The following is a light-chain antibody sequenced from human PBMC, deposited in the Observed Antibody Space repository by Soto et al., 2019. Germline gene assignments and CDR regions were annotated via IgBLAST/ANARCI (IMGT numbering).Light chain of an antibody. J-gene: IGKJ3*01. V-gene: IGKV3-20*01. CDR2: GAS. CDR1: QSVSSSY. CDR3: QQYGSSPGGFT. Sequence: EIVLTQSPGTLSLSPGERATLSCRASQSVSSSYLAWYQQKPGQPPRHRIYGASSRATGSPDRSNGSGSGTDLTLTLRRLEPEDVAVYCCQQYGSSPGGFTFGPGTKVDIK.